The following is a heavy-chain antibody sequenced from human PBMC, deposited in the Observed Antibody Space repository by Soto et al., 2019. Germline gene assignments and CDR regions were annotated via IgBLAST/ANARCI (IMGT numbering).Heavy chain of an antibody. CDR2: IKQDGSEK. J-gene: IGHJ4*02. V-gene: IGHV3-7*05. CDR1: GFTFSSYW. Sequence: EVQLVESGGGLVQPGGSLRLSCAASGFTFSSYWMSWVRQAPGKGLEWVANIKQDGSEKYYVDSVKGRFTISRDNAKNSLYLQMNSLRAEDTAVYYCARVWWELLRSGDYCGQGTLVTVSS. D-gene: IGHD1-26*01. CDR3: ARVWWELLRSGDY.